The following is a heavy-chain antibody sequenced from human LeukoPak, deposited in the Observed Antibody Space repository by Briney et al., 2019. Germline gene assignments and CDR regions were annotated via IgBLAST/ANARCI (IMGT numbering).Heavy chain of an antibody. CDR1: GFIFSNDA. CDR3: AQDPWGIGPALVL. J-gene: IGHJ3*01. V-gene: IGHV3-23*01. D-gene: IGHD3-16*01. CDR2: ISNRGDRT. Sequence: GGSLRLSCAASGFIFSNDAMSWVRQAPGKGLEWVCSISNRGDRTYYAASVRGRLTISRDNSKNTLFLEMNSLRAEDTAVYYRAQDPWGIGPALVLRGPGTMVTVSS.